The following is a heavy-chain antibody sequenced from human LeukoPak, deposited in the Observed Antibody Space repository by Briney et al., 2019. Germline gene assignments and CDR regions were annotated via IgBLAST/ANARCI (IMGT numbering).Heavy chain of an antibody. CDR2: INTDGSTT. D-gene: IGHD7-27*01. CDR1: GFTFSSYW. J-gene: IGHJ4*02. CDR3: AREDLGMGY. V-gene: IGHV3-74*01. Sequence: PGGSLRLSCAASGFTFSSYWMHWVRQAPGKGLVWVSRINTDGSTTSYADSVKGRFTISRDNSKNTLYLQMNSLRAEDTAVYYCAREDLGMGYWGQGTLVTVSS.